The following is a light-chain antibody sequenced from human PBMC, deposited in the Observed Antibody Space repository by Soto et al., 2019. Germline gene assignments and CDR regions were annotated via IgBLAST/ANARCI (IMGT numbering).Light chain of an antibody. Sequence: QSVLTQPPSVSGAPGQRVTISCTGSSSKIGSTYDVQWYQQLPGTAPKLLIHGNTDRPSGVPDRFSGSKSGTSASLAITWLYADYEADYYCQSYDDSLSVHYVFGTGTKVTVL. CDR1: SSKIGSTYD. V-gene: IGLV1-40*01. J-gene: IGLJ1*01. CDR2: GNT. CDR3: QSYDDSLSVHYV.